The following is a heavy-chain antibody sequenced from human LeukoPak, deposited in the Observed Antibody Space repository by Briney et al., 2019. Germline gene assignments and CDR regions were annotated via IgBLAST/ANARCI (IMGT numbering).Heavy chain of an antibody. J-gene: IGHJ3*02. Sequence: SETLSLTCTVSGGSISSGGYYWSWIRQHPGKGLEWIEYIYYSGSTYYNPSLRSRVTISVDTSKNQFSLKLSSVTAADTAVYYCARVGLQVAFDIWGQGTMVTVSS. D-gene: IGHD5-24*01. V-gene: IGHV4-31*03. CDR2: IYYSGST. CDR3: ARVGLQVAFDI. CDR1: GGSISSGGYY.